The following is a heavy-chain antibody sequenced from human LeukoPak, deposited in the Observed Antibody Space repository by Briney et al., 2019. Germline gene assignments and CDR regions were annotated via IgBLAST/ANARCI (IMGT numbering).Heavy chain of an antibody. Sequence: SETLSLTCTVSGGSTSTYYWSWIRQPPGKGLEWIGYIYYSGSTNYNPSLKSRVTISADTSKNQFSLKLSSVTAADTAVYYCAREYYGSGSYVFDYWGQGTLVTVSS. V-gene: IGHV4-59*01. CDR2: IYYSGST. J-gene: IGHJ4*02. CDR3: AREYYGSGSYVFDY. D-gene: IGHD3-10*01. CDR1: GGSTSTYY.